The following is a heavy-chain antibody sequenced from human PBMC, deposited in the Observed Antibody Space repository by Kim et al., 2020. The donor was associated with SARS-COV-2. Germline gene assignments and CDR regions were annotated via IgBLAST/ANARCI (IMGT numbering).Heavy chain of an antibody. CDR2: ISSSSSYI. Sequence: GGSLRLSCAASGFTFSSYSMNWVRQAPGKGLEWVSSISSSSSYIYYADSVKGRFTISRDNAKNSLYLQMNSLRAEDTAVYYCARDSDYYDSSGFGPWGQGTLVTVSS. D-gene: IGHD3-22*01. CDR1: GFTFSSYS. V-gene: IGHV3-21*01. CDR3: ARDSDYYDSSGFGP. J-gene: IGHJ5*02.